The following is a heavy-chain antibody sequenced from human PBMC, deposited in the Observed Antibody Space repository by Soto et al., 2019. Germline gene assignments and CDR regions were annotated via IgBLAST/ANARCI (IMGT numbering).Heavy chain of an antibody. Sequence: QVQLQESGPRLVKPSETLSLTCSVSGGSVSSHFWSWIRQPPGKGLEWVGYISHGGNSNYNPSLESLVAMSLDTSETHFSLRLSSVTAADTAVYFCARADFPDLRDEYSVGSFNVWGQGTMVIVSS. CDR1: GGSVSSHF. CDR2: ISHGGNS. CDR3: ARADFPDLRDEYSVGSFNV. D-gene: IGHD2-15*01. V-gene: IGHV4-59*02. J-gene: IGHJ3*01.